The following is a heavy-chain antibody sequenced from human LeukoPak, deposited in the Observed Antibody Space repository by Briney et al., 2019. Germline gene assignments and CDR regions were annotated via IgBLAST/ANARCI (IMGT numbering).Heavy chain of an antibody. CDR1: GGSFSGYY. J-gene: IGHJ1*01. V-gene: IGHV4-34*01. CDR3: ARHAKYYDILTGYYNRYFQH. Sequence: PSETLSLTCAVYGGSFSGYYWSWIRQPPGKGLEWIGEINHSGSTNYNPSLKSRVTISVDTSKNHFSLKLSSVTAADTAVYYCARHAKYYDILTGYYNRYFQHWGQGTLVTVSS. CDR2: INHSGST. D-gene: IGHD3-9*01.